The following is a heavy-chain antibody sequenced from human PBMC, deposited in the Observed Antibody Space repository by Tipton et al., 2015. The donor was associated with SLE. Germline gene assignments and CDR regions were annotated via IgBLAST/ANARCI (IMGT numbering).Heavy chain of an antibody. CDR2: LYYSGNT. Sequence: SLTCTVSGGSIRSSRHFWGWIRQPPGKGLEWIGVLYYSGNTYYNPSLKSPVTLSIDTSKNQFSLKMRSVTAADTAVYFCARGYCSDGVCYGFGFFDYRGQGNLVTVSS. J-gene: IGHJ4*02. CDR3: ARGYCSDGVCYGFGFFDY. D-gene: IGHD2-8*01. V-gene: IGHV4-39*07. CDR1: GGSIRSSRHF.